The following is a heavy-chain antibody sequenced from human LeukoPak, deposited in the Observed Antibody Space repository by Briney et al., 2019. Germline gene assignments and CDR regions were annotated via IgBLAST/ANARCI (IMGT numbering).Heavy chain of an antibody. Sequence: GGSLRLSCAASGFTFSSHWMSWVRQAPGKGLEWVANIKQDGSEKYYVDSVKGRFTISRDNAKNSLYLQMNSLRAEDTAVYYCAKDYDSSGYWGFDYWGQGTLATVSS. CDR2: IKQDGSEK. J-gene: IGHJ4*02. V-gene: IGHV3-7*01. CDR3: AKDYDSSGYWGFDY. CDR1: GFTFSSHW. D-gene: IGHD3-22*01.